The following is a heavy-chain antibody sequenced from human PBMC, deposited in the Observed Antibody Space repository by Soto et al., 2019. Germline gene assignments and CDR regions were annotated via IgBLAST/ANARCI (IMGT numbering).Heavy chain of an antibody. V-gene: IGHV3-30-3*01. CDR2: ISYDGSNK. CDR3: ARHRAPYSSSWYFNWFDP. Sequence: GGSLRLSCAASGFTFSSYAMHWVRQAPGKGLEWVAVISYDGSNKYYADSVKGRFTISRDNSKNTLYLQMNSLRAEDTAVYYCARHRAPYSSSWYFNWFDPWGQGTLVTVSS. CDR1: GFTFSSYA. J-gene: IGHJ5*02. D-gene: IGHD6-13*01.